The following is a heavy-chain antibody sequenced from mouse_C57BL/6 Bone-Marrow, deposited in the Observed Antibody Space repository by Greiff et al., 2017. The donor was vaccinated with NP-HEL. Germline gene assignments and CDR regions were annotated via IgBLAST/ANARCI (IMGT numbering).Heavy chain of an antibody. CDR1: GFTFSSYG. CDR2: ISSGGSYT. CDR3: ARHIPHYYGSSYGYFDV. D-gene: IGHD1-1*01. V-gene: IGHV5-6*01. Sequence: EVQLVESGGDLVKPGGSLKLSCAASGFTFSSYGMSWVRQTPDKRLEWVATISSGGSYTYYPDSVKGRFTISRDNAKNTLYLQMSSLKSEDTAMYYCARHIPHYYGSSYGYFDVWGTGTTVTVSS. J-gene: IGHJ1*03.